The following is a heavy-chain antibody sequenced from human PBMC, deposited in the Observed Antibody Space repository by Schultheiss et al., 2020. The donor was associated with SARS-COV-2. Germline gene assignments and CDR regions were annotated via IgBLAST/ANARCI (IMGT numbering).Heavy chain of an antibody. CDR3: ASSTVTTGYYYYYMDV. CDR2: IYYSGST. D-gene: IGHD4-17*01. Sequence: SETLSLTCTVSGGSISSGGYYWSWIRQHPGKGLEWIGYIYYSGSTNYNPSLKSRVTISVDTSKNQFSLKLSSVTAADTAVYYCASSTVTTGYYYYYMDVWGKGTTVTVSS. V-gene: IGHV4-61*08. CDR1: GGSISSGGYY. J-gene: IGHJ6*03.